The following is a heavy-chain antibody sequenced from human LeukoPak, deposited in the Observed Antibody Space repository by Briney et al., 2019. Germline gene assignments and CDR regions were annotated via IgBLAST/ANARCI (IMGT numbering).Heavy chain of an antibody. CDR3: ARVYYSNHYFDY. J-gene: IGHJ4*02. V-gene: IGHV3-7*01. CDR1: GFTFSSYW. Sequence: GGSLRLSCAASGFTFSSYWMSWVRQAPGKGREWVANIKEDGSEKYYVDSVKGRFTISRDNAKNSLYLQMNSLRAEDTAVYYCARVYYSNHYFDYWGQGTLVTVSS. D-gene: IGHD4-11*01. CDR2: IKEDGSEK.